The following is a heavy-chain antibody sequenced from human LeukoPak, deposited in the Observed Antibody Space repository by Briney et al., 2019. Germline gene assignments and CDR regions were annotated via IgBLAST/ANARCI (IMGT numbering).Heavy chain of an antibody. J-gene: IGHJ3*01. CDR1: GDSITSNGYS. V-gene: IGHV4-31*03. CDR3: ARDVLVTSSPDAFDV. D-gene: IGHD1-26*01. CDR2: ISYGGNT. Sequence: SETLSLTCTVSGDSITSNGYSWTWIRQPPGKGLEWIGYISYGGNTYIKPSLKSRGTISLDASKNQFSLKLTSLTAADTAVYYCARDVLVTSSPDAFDVWGQGTVVRVSS.